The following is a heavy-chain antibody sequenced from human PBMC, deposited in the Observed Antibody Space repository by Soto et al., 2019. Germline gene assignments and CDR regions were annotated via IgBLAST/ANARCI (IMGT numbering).Heavy chain of an antibody. CDR1: GESMTSSSYY. J-gene: IGHJ5*02. CDR3: ARHTRNQFDP. D-gene: IGHD1-1*01. Sequence: SETLSLTCTVSGESMTSSSYYWGWIRQPPGKGLEGIGSIYYSERTSYNSGSTYYSPPLKSRVTISGDTSKSQFSLKLSSVNAADTAVYYCARHTRNQFDPWGQGTLVTVSS. CDR2: IYYSERTSYNSGST. V-gene: IGHV4-39*01.